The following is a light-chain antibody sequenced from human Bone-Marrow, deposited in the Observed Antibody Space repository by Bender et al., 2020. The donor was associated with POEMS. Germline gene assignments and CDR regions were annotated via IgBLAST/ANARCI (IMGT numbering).Light chain of an antibody. CDR1: RSNFGSNY. J-gene: IGLJ1*01. Sequence: QSVLTQPPSASGTPGQTVTISCSGSRSNFGSNYVHWYQQLPGTAPKLLIYRNNQRPSGVPDRFSGSKSGTSASLAISGLRSEDEADYYCATWDDSLNGFVFGTGTKVTVL. V-gene: IGLV1-47*01. CDR2: RNN. CDR3: ATWDDSLNGFV.